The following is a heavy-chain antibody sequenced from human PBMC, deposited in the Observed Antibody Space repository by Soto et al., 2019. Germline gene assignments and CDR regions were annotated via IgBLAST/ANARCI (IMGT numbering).Heavy chain of an antibody. V-gene: IGHV5-51*01. Sequence: PGESLKISCKGSGYSFSSYWIGWVRQMPGKGLEWMGIIYPGDSDTRYSPSFQGQVTISADKSISTAYLQWSSLKASDTAMYYCARPPEVVWFGELLSTCFDYWGQGTLVTVSS. CDR2: IYPGDSDT. J-gene: IGHJ4*02. D-gene: IGHD3-10*01. CDR3: ARPPEVVWFGELLSTCFDY. CDR1: GYSFSSYW.